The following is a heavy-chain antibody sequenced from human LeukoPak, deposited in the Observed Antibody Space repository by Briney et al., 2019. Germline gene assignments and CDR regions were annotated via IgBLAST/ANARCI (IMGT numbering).Heavy chain of an antibody. CDR1: GYTFTSYG. Sequence: ASVKVSCKASGYTFTSYGISWVRQAPGRGLEWMGWISAYNGNTNYAQKLQGRVTMTTDTSTSTAYMELRSLRSDDTAVYYCARVMEAASFGGNDYWGQGTLVTVSS. J-gene: IGHJ4*02. CDR3: ARVMEAASFGGNDY. V-gene: IGHV1-18*01. CDR2: ISAYNGNT. D-gene: IGHD3-10*01.